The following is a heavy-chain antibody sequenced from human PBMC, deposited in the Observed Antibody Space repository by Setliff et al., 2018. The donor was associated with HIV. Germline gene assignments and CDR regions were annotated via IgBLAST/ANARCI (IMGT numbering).Heavy chain of an antibody. V-gene: IGHV1-8*01. CDR3: ARGIMHGWGYYDSSGYPYYYYYGMDV. J-gene: IGHJ6*02. Sequence: GASVKVSCKASGYTFTSYDINWVRQATGQGLEWMGWMNPNSGNTGYAQKFQGRVTMTRNTSISTAYMELSSLRSEDTAVYYCARGIMHGWGYYDSSGYPYYYYYGMDVWGQGTTVTVSS. CDR1: GYTFTSYD. D-gene: IGHD3-22*01. CDR2: MNPNSGNT.